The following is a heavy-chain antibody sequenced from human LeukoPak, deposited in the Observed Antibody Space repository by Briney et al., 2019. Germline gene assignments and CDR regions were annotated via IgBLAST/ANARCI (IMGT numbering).Heavy chain of an antibody. Sequence: GGSLRLSCAASGFTVSSNYMSWVRQAPGKGLEWVSYISSSGLTMYYADSVKGRFTISRDIAKNSLYLQMNSLRAEDTAVYYCARTDYYDKSIDYWGQGTLVTVSS. CDR1: GFTVSSNY. CDR2: ISSSGLTM. V-gene: IGHV3-11*04. D-gene: IGHD3-22*01. J-gene: IGHJ4*02. CDR3: ARTDYYDKSIDY.